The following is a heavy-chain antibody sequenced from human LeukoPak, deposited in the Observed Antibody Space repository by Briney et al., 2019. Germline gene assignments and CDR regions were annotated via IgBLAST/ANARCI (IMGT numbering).Heavy chain of an antibody. Sequence: ASVKVSCKVSGYTLTELSMHWVRQAPGKGLEWMGGFDPEGGETIYAQKFQGRVTMTEDTSTDTAYMELSSLRSEDTAVYYCATTTVTTHWFDPWGQGTLVTVSS. D-gene: IGHD4-17*01. J-gene: IGHJ5*02. V-gene: IGHV1-24*01. CDR1: GYTLTELS. CDR2: FDPEGGET. CDR3: ATTTVTTHWFDP.